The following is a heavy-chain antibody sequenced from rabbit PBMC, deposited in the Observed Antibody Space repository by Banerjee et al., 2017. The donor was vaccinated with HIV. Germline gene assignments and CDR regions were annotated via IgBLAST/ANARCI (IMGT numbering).Heavy chain of an antibody. Sequence: QEQLVESGGGLVQPGGSLKLSCKASGFDFSSYGVSWVRQAPGKGLEWIGYIDPVFGSTYYASWVNGRFPISSHNAQNTLYLQLNSLTAADTATYFCVRGGVGTTYPYGGMDLWGQGTLVTVS. J-gene: IGHJ6*01. V-gene: IGHV1S47*01. CDR3: VRGGVGTTYPYGGMDL. D-gene: IGHD8-1*01. CDR2: IDPVFGST. CDR1: GFDFSSYG.